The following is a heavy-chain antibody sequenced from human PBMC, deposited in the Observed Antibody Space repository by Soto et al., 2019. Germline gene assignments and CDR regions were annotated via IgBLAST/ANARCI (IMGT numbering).Heavy chain of an antibody. D-gene: IGHD3-10*01. CDR3: VRTLYLPGNY. J-gene: IGHJ4*02. CDR2: IASAGDT. V-gene: IGHV3-13*01. CDR1: GFTLTNFD. Sequence: EVQLVESGGGLVQPGGSLRLSCAASGFTLTNFDMHWVRQTGKGLEWVSGIASAGDTFYAGSVKGRFTISREIDNNCLFLQMNSLRAEDTAVYYCVRTLYLPGNYFGQGTLVSVSS.